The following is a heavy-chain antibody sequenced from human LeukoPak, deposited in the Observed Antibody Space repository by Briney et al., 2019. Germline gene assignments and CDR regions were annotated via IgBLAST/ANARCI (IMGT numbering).Heavy chain of an antibody. CDR1: GFTFSSYG. Sequence: GGSLRLSCATSGFTFSSYGINWVRQAPGKGLEWISYISSSSNTIYYADFVKGRFTISRDNAKNSLYLQINSLRAEDTAVYYCVRSGGPWFGDNFDYWGQGTLVTVSS. D-gene: IGHD3-10*01. CDR3: VRSGGPWFGDNFDY. V-gene: IGHV3-48*01. CDR2: ISSSSNTI. J-gene: IGHJ4*02.